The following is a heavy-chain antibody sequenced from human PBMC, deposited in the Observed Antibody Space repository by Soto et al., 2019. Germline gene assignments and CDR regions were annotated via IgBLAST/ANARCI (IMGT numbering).Heavy chain of an antibody. D-gene: IGHD6-19*01. J-gene: IGHJ6*02. CDR3: TVRWGWSLYGMDV. V-gene: IGHV3-15*01. CDR1: GFTFSNAW. Sequence: EVQLVESGGGLVKPGGSLRLSCAASGFTFSNAWMSWVRQAPGKGLEWVGRIKSKTDGGTTDYAAPVKGRFTISRDDSKNTLYLQMNSLKTEVTAVYYCTVRWGWSLYGMDVWGQGTTVTVSS. CDR2: IKSKTDGGTT.